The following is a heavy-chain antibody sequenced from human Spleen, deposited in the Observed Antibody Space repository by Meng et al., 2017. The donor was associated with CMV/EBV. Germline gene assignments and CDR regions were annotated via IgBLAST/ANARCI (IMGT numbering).Heavy chain of an antibody. CDR2: LSGSGGSI. V-gene: IGHV3-23*01. Sequence: GESLKISCAASAFNFSDYGMYWVRQAPGKGLEWVSGLSGSGGSIYYAASVKGRFTFSRDNSKNTVYLQMNSLRAEDTAVYYCASDVYCSSTSCYHDAFDIWGQGTMVTVSS. CDR1: AFNFSDYG. J-gene: IGHJ3*02. D-gene: IGHD2-2*01. CDR3: ASDVYCSSTSCYHDAFDI.